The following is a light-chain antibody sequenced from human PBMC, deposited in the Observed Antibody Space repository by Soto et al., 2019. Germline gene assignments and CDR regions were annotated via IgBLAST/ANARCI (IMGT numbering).Light chain of an antibody. V-gene: IGKV1-5*01. CDR1: QTISSG. CDR2: DAS. CDR3: QQYKNWPL. Sequence: DMQITRSPSTLSGSLGDRVTLTWRASQTISSGLAWYQQKPGQAPKLLIYDASSLESGAPSRFSGSGSGTDFTLTISCLQSEDFAVYYCQQYKNWPLFGQGTRLEIK. J-gene: IGKJ5*01.